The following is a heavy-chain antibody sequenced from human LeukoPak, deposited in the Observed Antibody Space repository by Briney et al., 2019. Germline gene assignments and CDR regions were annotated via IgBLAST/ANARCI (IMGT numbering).Heavy chain of an antibody. V-gene: IGHV3-53*01. Sequence: GGSLRLSCAASGFTVSSYYMSWIRHAPGKGLEWVSVIYSGGSTYYADSVKGRFTISRDNSKNTLYLQMNSLRAEDTTVYSCPRKGAFDIWGQRTMVTVSS. CDR1: GFTVSSYY. J-gene: IGHJ3*02. CDR3: PRKGAFDI. CDR2: IYSGGST.